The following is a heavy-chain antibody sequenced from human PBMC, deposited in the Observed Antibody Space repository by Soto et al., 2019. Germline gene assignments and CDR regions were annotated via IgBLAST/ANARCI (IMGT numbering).Heavy chain of an antibody. CDR3: ARDRASGYSGVDDY. V-gene: IGHV1-18*01. CDR2: ISAYNGNT. CDR1: GYAFTSYG. Sequence: QVQLVQSGAEVKKPGASVKVSCKASGYAFTSYGISWVRQAPGQGLEWMGWISAYNGNTNYAQKLQGRVTMTTDTSKSTAYMDLRSLGSDDTAVYYCARDRASGYSGVDDYWGQGTLVTVSS. D-gene: IGHD3-22*01. J-gene: IGHJ4*02.